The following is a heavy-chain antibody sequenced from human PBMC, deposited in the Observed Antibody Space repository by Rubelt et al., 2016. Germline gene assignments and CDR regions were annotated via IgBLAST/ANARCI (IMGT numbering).Heavy chain of an antibody. Sequence: KPGASVKVSCKASGYTFTSYDINWVRQATGQGLEWMGWMNPNSGNTGYAQKFQGRVTMTRNTSISTAYMELSSLRSEDTAVYYCARVVDCSGGSCTYNYYYYYYGMDVWGQGTTVTVSS. V-gene: IGHV1-8*01. J-gene: IGHJ6*02. CDR1: GYTFTSYD. CDR2: MNPNSGNT. CDR3: ARVVDCSGGSCTYNYYYYYYGMDV. D-gene: IGHD2-15*01.